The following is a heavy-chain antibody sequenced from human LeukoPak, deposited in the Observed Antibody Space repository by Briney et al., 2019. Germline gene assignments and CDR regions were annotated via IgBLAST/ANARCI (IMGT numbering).Heavy chain of an antibody. CDR1: GYTFTSYG. J-gene: IGHJ5*02. CDR2: ISAYNGNT. V-gene: IGHV1-18*01. Sequence: ASVKVSCKASGYTFTSYGISWVRQAPGQGLEWMGWISAYNGNTNYAQKFQGRVTITADESTSTAYMELSSLRSEDTAVYYCARGPYSSGWYVWFDPWGQGTLVTVSS. D-gene: IGHD6-19*01. CDR3: ARGPYSSGWYVWFDP.